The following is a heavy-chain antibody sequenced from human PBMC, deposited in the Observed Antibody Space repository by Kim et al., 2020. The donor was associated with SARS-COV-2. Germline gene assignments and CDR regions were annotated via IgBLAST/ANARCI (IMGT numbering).Heavy chain of an antibody. CDR2: GFHRGST. J-gene: IGHJ6*02. Sequence: ELVGYGFHRGSTKYNPSLQSRVSISVDTSKNQFSLKLKSVTAADTAIYFCARDLGISGTDFHYFYGLGVWGQGTTVTVTS. CDR3: ARDLGISGTDFHYFYGLGV. D-gene: IGHD1-26*01. V-gene: IGHV4-59*01.